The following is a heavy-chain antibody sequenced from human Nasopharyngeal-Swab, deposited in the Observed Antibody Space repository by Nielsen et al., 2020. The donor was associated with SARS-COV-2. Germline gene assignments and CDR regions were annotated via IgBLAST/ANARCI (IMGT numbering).Heavy chain of an antibody. J-gene: IGHJ5*02. CDR3: ARAEGGGYSYGFDNWFDP. D-gene: IGHD5-18*01. V-gene: IGHV3-7*01. Sequence: GESLKISCAASGFTFNNYWMTWVRQAPGKGLEWVANIKHDGTEKDYVDSVKGRFTISRDNAKSSLYLQMNILRVEDTAIYYCARAEGGGYSYGFDNWFDPWGQGTQVIVSS. CDR2: IKHDGTEK. CDR1: GFTFNNYW.